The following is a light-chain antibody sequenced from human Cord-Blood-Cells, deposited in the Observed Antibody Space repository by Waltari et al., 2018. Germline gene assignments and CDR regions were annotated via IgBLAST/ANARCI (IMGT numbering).Light chain of an antibody. V-gene: IGLV2-14*03. J-gene: IGLJ1*01. CDR3: SSYTSSSAYV. CDR2: DVS. CDR1: SSHVGGYKY. Sequence: QSALTQPASLSGSPGQSLTISCPGTSSHVGGYKYASWYQQHPGKAPKLTIYDVSNRPSGVSNRFSGSKSGNTASLTISGLQAEDEADYYCSSYTSSSAYVFGTGTKVTVL.